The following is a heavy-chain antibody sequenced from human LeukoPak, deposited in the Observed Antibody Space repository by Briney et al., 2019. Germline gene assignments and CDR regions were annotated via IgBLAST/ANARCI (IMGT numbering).Heavy chain of an antibody. CDR2: ISGSGGST. D-gene: IGHD5-18*01. Sequence: HPGGSLRLSCAASGFTFSSYGMSWVRQAPGKGLEWVSAISGSGGSTYYADSVKGRFTISRDNSKNTLYLQMNSLRAEDTAVYYCAKDPGALDSYGSGYWGQGTLVTVSS. J-gene: IGHJ4*02. CDR3: AKDPGALDSYGSGY. V-gene: IGHV3-23*01. CDR1: GFTFSSYG.